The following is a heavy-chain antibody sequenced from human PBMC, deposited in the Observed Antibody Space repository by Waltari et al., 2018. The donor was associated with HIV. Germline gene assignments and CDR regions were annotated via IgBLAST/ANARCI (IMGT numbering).Heavy chain of an antibody. V-gene: IGHV3-49*03. D-gene: IGHD3-3*01. J-gene: IGHJ4*02. CDR1: GFTFGDYV. CDR3: TRDGLYYDFWSGYPGY. Sequence: EVQLVESGGGLVQPGRSLRLSCTASGFTFGDYVMSWFRQAPGKGLEWVSFSRSKAYGGTTEYAASVKGRFTISRDDSKSIAYLQMNSLKTEDTAVYYCTRDGLYYDFWSGYPGYWGQGTLVTVSS. CDR2: SRSKAYGGTT.